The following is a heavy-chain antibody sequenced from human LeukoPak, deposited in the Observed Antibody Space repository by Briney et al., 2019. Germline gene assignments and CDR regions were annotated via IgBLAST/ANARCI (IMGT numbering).Heavy chain of an antibody. J-gene: IGHJ4*02. CDR2: MYYSGST. V-gene: IGHV4-59*01. CDR1: SGSFSSYY. Sequence: PSETLSLTCAYSGSFSSYYWSWIRQPPGKGLEYIGYMYYSGSTYHNPSLKSRVTISVDTSKNQVSLKLSSVTAADTAVYYCARWASGSDVGYIDYWGQGTLVTVSS. CDR3: ARWASGSDVGYIDY. D-gene: IGHD1-26*01.